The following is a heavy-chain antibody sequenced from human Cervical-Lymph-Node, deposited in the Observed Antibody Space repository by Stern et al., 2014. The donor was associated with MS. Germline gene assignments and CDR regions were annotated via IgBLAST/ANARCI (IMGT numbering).Heavy chain of an antibody. J-gene: IGHJ4*02. CDR3: AREATRIVVGIDY. V-gene: IGHV1-2*05. CDR1: GYTFTAFF. CDR2: LNPNSDDP. D-gene: IGHD3-22*01. Sequence: QVQLVQSGTKMQKPGASVKVSCKASGYTFTAFFIHWVRQVPGQGLEWMGLLNPNSDDPTYAQNFQDRVNLTRDTSIGTAYLELSRLTSADTGVYYCAREATRIVVGIDYWGQGTQVTVSS.